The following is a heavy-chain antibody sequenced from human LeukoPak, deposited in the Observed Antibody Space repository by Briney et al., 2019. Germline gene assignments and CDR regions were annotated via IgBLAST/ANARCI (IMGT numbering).Heavy chain of an antibody. CDR2: IDTNTGNP. CDR3: ARDGDSGAYNWFDP. V-gene: IGHV7-4-1*02. J-gene: IGHJ5*02. Sequence: SVKVSCKASGYTFTNYAMNWVRQAPGQGLEWMGWIDTNTGNPTYAQGFTGRSVFSLDTSVSTAYLQISSLKAEDTAVYYCARDGDSGAYNWFDPWGQGTLVTVSS. CDR1: GYTFTNYA. D-gene: IGHD6-25*01.